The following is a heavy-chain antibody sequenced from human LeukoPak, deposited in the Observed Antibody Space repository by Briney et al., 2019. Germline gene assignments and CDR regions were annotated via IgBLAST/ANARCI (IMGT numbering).Heavy chain of an antibody. Sequence: GGSLRLSCAASGFTSSAIHWVRQSPGKGLEWLAIISFDGAYRYYAGSVKGRFTISRDNSKNTLYLQMNTLRPEDTAVYYCAKDVVGQQWPENCWGQGTLVTVSS. CDR2: ISFDGAYR. V-gene: IGHV3-30*04. J-gene: IGHJ4*02. D-gene: IGHD6-19*01. CDR3: AKDVVGQQWPENC. CDR1: GFTSSA.